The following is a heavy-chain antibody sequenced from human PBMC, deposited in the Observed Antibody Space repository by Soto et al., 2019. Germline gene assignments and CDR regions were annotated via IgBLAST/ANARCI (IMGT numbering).Heavy chain of an antibody. CDR2: ISAYNGNT. CDR1: GYTFSNYG. V-gene: IGHV1-18*04. Sequence: QVQLVQSGAEVKEPGASVKVSCKASGYTFSNYGISWVRQAPGQGLEWMGWISAYNGNTNYAQNLQDRVTMTTDTSTSTAYTELRSLRSDDTAVYYCARDRGMTTVTTFHCSYGMDVWGQGTPVTVSS. J-gene: IGHJ6*02. D-gene: IGHD4-17*01. CDR3: ARDRGMTTVTTFHCSYGMDV.